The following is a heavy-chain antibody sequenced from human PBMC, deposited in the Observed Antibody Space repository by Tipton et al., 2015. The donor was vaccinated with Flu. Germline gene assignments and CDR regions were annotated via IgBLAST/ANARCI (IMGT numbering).Heavy chain of an antibody. CDR3: ARGEQRYYFDF. CDR2: IYSGGTT. D-gene: IGHD1/OR15-1a*01. CDR1: GFSVSSNY. Sequence: SLRLSCAASGFSVSSNYMSWVRQAPGKGLEWVSVIYSGGTTYYADSVKGRFTISRDNSKSTLYLQMNSLRAEDTAVYYCARGEQRYYFDFWGQGTLVTVSS. J-gene: IGHJ4*02. V-gene: IGHV3-53*01.